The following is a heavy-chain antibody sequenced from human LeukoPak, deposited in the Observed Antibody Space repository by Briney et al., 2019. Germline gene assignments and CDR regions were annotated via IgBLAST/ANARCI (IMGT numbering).Heavy chain of an antibody. CDR2: ISSSSNYI. V-gene: IGHV3-21*01. D-gene: IGHD1-26*01. CDR1: GFTFTNAW. CDR3: ARSGSSGPNDY. Sequence: GGSLRLSCVASGFTFTNAWMSWVRQAPGKGLEWVSSISSSSNYIYYADSVKGRFTISRDNAKNSLYLQMNSLRAEDTAVYYCARSGSSGPNDYWGQGTLVTVSS. J-gene: IGHJ4*02.